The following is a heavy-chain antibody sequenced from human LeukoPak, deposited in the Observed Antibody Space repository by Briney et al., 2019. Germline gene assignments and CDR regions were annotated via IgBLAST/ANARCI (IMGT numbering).Heavy chain of an antibody. CDR3: ASLVVSVSAFDI. J-gene: IGHJ3*02. V-gene: IGHV4-30-2*01. CDR2: IYHGGNT. Sequence: SETLSLTCAASGGSISSGGYSWNWIRQPPGKGLEWIGYIYHGGNTYYNPSLESRVTISVDRSKNQFSLKLNSVTAADTAVYYCASLVVSVSAFDIWGQGTMVIVSS. CDR1: GGSISSGGYS. D-gene: IGHD2-21*01.